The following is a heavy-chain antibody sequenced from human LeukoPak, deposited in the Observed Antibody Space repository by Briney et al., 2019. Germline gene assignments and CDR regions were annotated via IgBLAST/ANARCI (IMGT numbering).Heavy chain of an antibody. CDR3: ARDDCSSISCYHNWFDP. CDR2: IKQDGSEK. CDR1: GFTFSSYW. J-gene: IGHJ5*02. Sequence: GGSLRLSCAASGFTFSSYWMSWVRQAPGKGLEGGANIKQDGSEKYYVDSVKGRFTFSRDNAKNSLYLQMNSLRAEDTAVYYCARDDCSSISCYHNWFDPWGQGTLVTVSS. D-gene: IGHD2-2*01. V-gene: IGHV3-7*01.